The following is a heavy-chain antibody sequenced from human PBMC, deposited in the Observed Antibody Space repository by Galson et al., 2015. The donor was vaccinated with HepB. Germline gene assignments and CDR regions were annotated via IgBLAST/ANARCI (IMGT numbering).Heavy chain of an antibody. J-gene: IGHJ4*02. V-gene: IGHV4-39*01. CDR1: GGSISSSTYY. Sequence: TLSLTCTVSGGSISSSTYYWGWIRQPPGKGLEWIGNIYTSGSTYYNPSLKSRVTMSVDTSKSQFSLKLNSVTAADTAVYYCARRCTISNCYIYWGQGTLVTVSS. D-gene: IGHD2-2*02. CDR2: IYTSGST. CDR3: ARRCTISNCYIY.